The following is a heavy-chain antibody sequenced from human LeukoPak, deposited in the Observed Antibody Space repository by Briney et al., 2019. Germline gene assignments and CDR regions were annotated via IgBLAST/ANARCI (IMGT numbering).Heavy chain of an antibody. V-gene: IGHV3-33*01. J-gene: IGHJ4*02. Sequence: GGSLRLSCAASGFTFSSYGMHWVRQAPGKGLEWVAVIWYDGSNKYYADSVKGRFTISRDNSKNTLYLQMNSLRAEDTAVYYCARDPNYYDSSGYYSGSYFDYWGQGTLVTVSS. CDR3: ARDPNYYDSSGYYSGSYFDY. CDR1: GFTFSSYG. CDR2: IWYDGSNK. D-gene: IGHD3-22*01.